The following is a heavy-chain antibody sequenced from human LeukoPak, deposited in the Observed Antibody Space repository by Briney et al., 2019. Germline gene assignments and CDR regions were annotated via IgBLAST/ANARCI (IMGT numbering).Heavy chain of an antibody. CDR1: GGSISSSSYY. V-gene: IGHV4-39*07. CDR2: IYYSGST. D-gene: IGHD3-10*01. Sequence: SETLSLTCTVSGGSISSSSYYWGWIRQPPGKGLEWIGSIYYSGSTYYNPSLKSRVTISVDTSKNQFSLKLSSVTAADTAVYYCARHIRYGSGNYLGVRSGFPRTHYGMDVWGQGTTVTVSS. J-gene: IGHJ6*02. CDR3: ARHIRYGSGNYLGVRSGFPRTHYGMDV.